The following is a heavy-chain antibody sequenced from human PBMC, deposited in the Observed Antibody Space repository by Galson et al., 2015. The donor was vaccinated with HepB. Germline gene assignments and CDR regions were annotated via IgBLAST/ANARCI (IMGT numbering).Heavy chain of an antibody. V-gene: IGHV3-69-1*01. D-gene: IGHD1-26*01. Sequence: SLRLSCAASGFTFSTYWMHWVRQAPGKGLEWVSSISSSSYIYYADSVKGRFTISRDNAKNSLYLQMNSLRAEDTAVYYCAREGVGAYDAFDIWGQGTMVTVSS. CDR3: AREGVGAYDAFDI. CDR1: GFTFSTYW. CDR2: ISSSSYI. J-gene: IGHJ3*02.